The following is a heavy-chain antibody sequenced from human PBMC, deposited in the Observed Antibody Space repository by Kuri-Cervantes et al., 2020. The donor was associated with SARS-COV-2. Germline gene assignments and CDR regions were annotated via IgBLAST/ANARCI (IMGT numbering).Heavy chain of an antibody. CDR1: GGSLPSDNYY. D-gene: IGHD4-17*01. Sequence: GSLRLSCSVSGGSLPSDNYYWGWIRQSSGKGLEWIGSIFSNGSPYYNPSLKSRVTISVDTSKNQCSLKLISVTAADTGVYYCARRLRGTTVTNGKLTNFLDLWGQGTMVTVSS. CDR2: IFSNGSP. CDR3: ARRLRGTTVTNGKLTNFLDL. J-gene: IGHJ3*01. V-gene: IGHV4-39*01.